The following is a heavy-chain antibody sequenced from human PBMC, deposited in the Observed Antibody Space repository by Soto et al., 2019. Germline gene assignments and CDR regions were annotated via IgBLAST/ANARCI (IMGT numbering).Heavy chain of an antibody. CDR1: GGSFSGYI. D-gene: IGHD3-9*01. J-gene: IGHJ4*02. CDR3: VRFWPPPYSDALTDYTDVFDY. Sequence: PSETLSLTCDVYGGSFSGYIWTWIRQTPGKGLQWIGQINHSGSANYTPSLKSRVTISVHTSNSQFSLELSSVTAADTAVYYCVRFWPPPYSDALTDYTDVFDYWGQGTLVTVSS. CDR2: INHSGSA. V-gene: IGHV4-34*01.